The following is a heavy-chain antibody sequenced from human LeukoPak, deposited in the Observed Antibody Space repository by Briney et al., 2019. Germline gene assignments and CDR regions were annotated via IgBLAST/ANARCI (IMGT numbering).Heavy chain of an antibody. CDR3: ARDLVPAAIYERNWFDP. J-gene: IGHJ5*02. Sequence: PGGSLRLSCAASGFTFSSYSMNWVRQAPGKGLEWVSSISSSSSYIYYADSVKGRSTISRDNAKNSLYLQMNSLRAEDTAVYYCARDLVPAAIYERNWFDPWGQGTLVTVSS. CDR2: ISSSSSYI. V-gene: IGHV3-21*01. D-gene: IGHD2-2*02. CDR1: GFTFSSYS.